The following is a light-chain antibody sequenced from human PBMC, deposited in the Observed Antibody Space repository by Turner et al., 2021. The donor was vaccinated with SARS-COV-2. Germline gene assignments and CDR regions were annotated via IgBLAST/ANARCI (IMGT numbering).Light chain of an antibody. J-gene: IGKJ4*01. CDR2: LAS. CDR3: MQALPTLSLT. Sequence: DVVMTQAPLSLPVTPGEPASISCRSSQSLLHTNGYHYLDWYVQKPGQSPQLLIYLASNRASGVPHRFSGSGSGTDFTLKISRVEADDVGVYYCMQALPTLSLTFGGGTRVDI. CDR1: QSLLHTNGYHY. V-gene: IGKV2-28*01.